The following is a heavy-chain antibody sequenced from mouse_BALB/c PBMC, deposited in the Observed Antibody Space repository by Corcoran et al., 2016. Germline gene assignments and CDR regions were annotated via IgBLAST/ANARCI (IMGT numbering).Heavy chain of an antibody. D-gene: IGHD2-4*01. CDR3: ARLMITTRFAY. Sequence: QVQLQQSGAELARPGASVKMSCKASGYTFTSYTMHWVKQRPGQGLEWIGYINPSSGYTNYNQKLKDKATLTADKSSSTAYMQLSSLTSEDSAVYYGARLMITTRFAYWGQGTLGTVSA. CDR1: GYTFTSYT. J-gene: IGHJ3*01. V-gene: IGHV1-4*01. CDR2: INPSSGYT.